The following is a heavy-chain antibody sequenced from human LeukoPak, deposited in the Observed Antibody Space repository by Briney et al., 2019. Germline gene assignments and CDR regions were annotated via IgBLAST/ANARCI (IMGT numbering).Heavy chain of an antibody. CDR2: ISAYNGNT. J-gene: IGHJ5*02. V-gene: IGHV1-18*01. Sequence: SVKGSCKAFGYTFTSYGISWVRQAPGHGLEWMGWISAYNGNTNYAQKLQGRVTMTTDTSTSTAYMELRSLRSEDAAVYYCARGSPPLLDPWGQGTLVTVSS. CDR1: GYTFTSYG. CDR3: ARGSPPLLDP.